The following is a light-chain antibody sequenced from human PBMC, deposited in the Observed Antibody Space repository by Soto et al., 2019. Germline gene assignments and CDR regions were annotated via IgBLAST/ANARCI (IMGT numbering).Light chain of an antibody. J-gene: IGKJ4*01. CDR2: AAS. CDR1: QGIDSS. Sequence: AIQMTQSPSSLSASVGDRVTITCRASQGIDSSFAWYQQKPGKAPKLLIYAASSLQSGVPSRFSGSGSVTDFTLTISSLQPDDFATYYCQQYNSHLRTFGGGTKVDIK. CDR3: QQYNSHLRT. V-gene: IGKV1-13*02.